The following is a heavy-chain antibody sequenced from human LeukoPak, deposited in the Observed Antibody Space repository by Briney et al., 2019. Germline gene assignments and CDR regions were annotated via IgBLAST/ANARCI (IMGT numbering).Heavy chain of an antibody. J-gene: IGHJ6*01. CDR2: ISGSGDNT. D-gene: IGHD1-26*01. Sequence: GGSLRLSCAASGLTFSGFAMSWVRRTPGKGLEWVSGISGSGDNTLYADSVKGRFTISRDNSKNTLYLEMNSLRAEDTAIYYCAKMKGHPLPKYYMDVWGQGTTVTVSS. CDR3: AKMKGHPLPKYYMDV. V-gene: IGHV3-23*01. CDR1: GLTFSGFA.